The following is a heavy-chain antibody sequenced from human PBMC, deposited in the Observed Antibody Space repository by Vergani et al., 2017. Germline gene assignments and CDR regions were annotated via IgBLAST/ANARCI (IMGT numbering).Heavy chain of an antibody. CDR2: IIPIFGTA. CDR1: GGTFSSYA. V-gene: IGHV1-69*01. CDR3: ARSLFGNCTNGVCYPSSLYYYYYMDV. J-gene: IGHJ6*03. D-gene: IGHD2-8*01. Sequence: QVQLVESGAEVKKPGSSVKVSCKASGGTFSSYAISWVRQAPGQGLEWMGGIIPIFGTANYAQKFQGRVTITADESTSTAYMELSSLRSEDTAVDYCARSLFGNCTNGVCYPSSLYYYYYMDVWGKGTTVTVSS.